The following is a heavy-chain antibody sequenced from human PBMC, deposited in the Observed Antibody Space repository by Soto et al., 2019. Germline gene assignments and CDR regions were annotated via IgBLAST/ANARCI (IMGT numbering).Heavy chain of an antibody. J-gene: IGHJ5*02. V-gene: IGHV4-34*01. CDR1: GGSFSGYY. CDR2: INHSGST. CDR3: ARGERYCSGGSCYPTKNWFDP. Sequence: QVQLQQWGAGLLKPSETLSLTCAVYGGSFSGYYWSWIRQPPGKGLEWIGEINHSGSTNYNPSLKSRVTISVDTSKIQFSLKLSSVTAADTAVYYCARGERYCSGGSCYPTKNWFDPWGQGTLVTVSS. D-gene: IGHD2-15*01.